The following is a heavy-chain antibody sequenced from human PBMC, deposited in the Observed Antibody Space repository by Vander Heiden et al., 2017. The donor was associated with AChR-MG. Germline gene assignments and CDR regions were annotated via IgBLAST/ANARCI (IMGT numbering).Heavy chain of an antibody. D-gene: IGHD3-10*01. J-gene: IGHJ4*02. CDR1: GFTFSSYA. CDR3: AKDPILKYYYGSGSYPFDY. CDR2: ISGSGGST. Sequence: EAQLSESGGGLVQPGGSLRLSCAASGFTFSSYAIGWVRQAPRKGLEWVSAISGSGGSTYYADSVKGRFTISRDNSKNTLYLQMNSLRAEDTAVYYCAKDPILKYYYGSGSYPFDYWGQGTLVTVSS. V-gene: IGHV3-23*01.